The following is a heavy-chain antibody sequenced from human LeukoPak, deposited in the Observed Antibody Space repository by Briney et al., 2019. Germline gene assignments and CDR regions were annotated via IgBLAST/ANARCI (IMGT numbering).Heavy chain of an antibody. J-gene: IGHJ4*02. CDR2: ISGSGGST. CDR1: GFTFSSYA. CDR3: AKTYYYDGYSYYYLDY. Sequence: GGSLRLSCAASGFTFSSYAMSWVRQAPGKGLEWVSAISGSGGSTYFADSVKGRFTISRDNSKNTLYLQMNSLSAEDTAVYYCAKTYYYDGYSYYYLDYWGQGTLVTVSS. V-gene: IGHV3-23*01. D-gene: IGHD3-22*01.